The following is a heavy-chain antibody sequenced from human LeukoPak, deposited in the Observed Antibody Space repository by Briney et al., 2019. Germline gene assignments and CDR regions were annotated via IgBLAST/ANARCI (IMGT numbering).Heavy chain of an antibody. D-gene: IGHD6-13*01. V-gene: IGHV4-59*08. J-gene: IGHJ3*02. CDR1: GGSISSYY. CDR2: IYYSGST. CDR3: ARRRIAAAGTPLLDTDAFDI. Sequence: SETLSLTCTVSGGSISSYYWSWIRQPPGKGLEWIGYIYYSGSTNYNPSLKSRVTISVDTSKNQFSLKLSSVTAADTAVYYCARRRIAAAGTPLLDTDAFDIWGQGTMVTVSS.